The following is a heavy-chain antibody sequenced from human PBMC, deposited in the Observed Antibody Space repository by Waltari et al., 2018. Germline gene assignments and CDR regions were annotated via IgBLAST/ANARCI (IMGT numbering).Heavy chain of an antibody. J-gene: IGHJ6*02. CDR2: IYAGGST. Sequence: EVQLVESGGGLVQPGGSLRLSCAPSGFTVSANYRGWVRQAPGKGLEWVSVIYAGGSTSYADSVKGRFTISRDNSKSTLYLQMNSLRAEDTAVYYCARGRNTNYVVYGMDVWGQGTTVTVSS. CDR3: ARGRNTNYVVYGMDV. V-gene: IGHV3-66*02. D-gene: IGHD4-4*01. CDR1: GFTVSANY.